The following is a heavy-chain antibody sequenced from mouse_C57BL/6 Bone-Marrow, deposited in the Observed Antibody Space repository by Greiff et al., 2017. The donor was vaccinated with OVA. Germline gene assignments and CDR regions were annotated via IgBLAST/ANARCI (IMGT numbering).Heavy chain of an antibody. CDR1: GFTFSSYG. CDR3: ASSNWDFDY. V-gene: IGHV5-6*01. Sequence: EVHLVESGGDLVKPGGSLKLSCAASGFTFSSYGMSWVRQTPDKRLEWVATISSGGSYTYYPDSVKGRFTISRDNAKNTLYLQMSSLKSEDTAMYYCASSNWDFDYWGQGTTLTVSS. D-gene: IGHD4-1*01. J-gene: IGHJ2*01. CDR2: ISSGGSYT.